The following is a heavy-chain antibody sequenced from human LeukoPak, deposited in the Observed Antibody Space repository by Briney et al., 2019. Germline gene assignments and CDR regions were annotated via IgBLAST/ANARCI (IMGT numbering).Heavy chain of an antibody. CDR1: GGSISSYY. CDR3: ARVGGTAMATGYMDV. V-gene: IGHV4-59*13. J-gene: IGHJ6*03. D-gene: IGHD5-18*01. Sequence: PSDTLSLTCTVSGGSISSYYWSWIRQPPGKGLGWIGYIYYSGSTNYNPSLKSRVTISVDTSKNQFSPKLSSVTAADTAVYYCARVGGTAMATGYMDVWGKGTTVTVSS. CDR2: IYYSGST.